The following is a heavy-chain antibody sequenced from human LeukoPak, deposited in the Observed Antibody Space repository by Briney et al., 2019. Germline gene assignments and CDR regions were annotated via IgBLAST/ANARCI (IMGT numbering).Heavy chain of an antibody. Sequence: GGSLRLSCAASGFTFSSHSMNWVRQAPGKGLEWVSSISSSSSYIYYADSVKGRFTISRDNAKNSLYLQMNSLRAEDTAVYYCARGAFSGWYFDYWGQGTLVTVSS. CDR2: ISSSSSYI. J-gene: IGHJ4*02. D-gene: IGHD6-19*01. CDR3: ARGAFSGWYFDY. V-gene: IGHV3-21*01. CDR1: GFTFSSHS.